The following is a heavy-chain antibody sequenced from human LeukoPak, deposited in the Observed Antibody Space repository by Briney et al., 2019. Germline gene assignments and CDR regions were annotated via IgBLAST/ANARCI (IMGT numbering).Heavy chain of an antibody. Sequence: SGPTLVNPPQTLTLTCTFSGFSLSTRGVGVGWIRQPPGKALEWLALIYWDDDKRYSPSLKSRLTISKDTSKNQVVLTMTNMDPVDTATYYCAYSYGSGSYVDYWGQGTLVTVSS. CDR2: IYWDDDK. CDR3: AYSYGSGSYVDY. CDR1: GFSLSTRGVG. V-gene: IGHV2-5*02. J-gene: IGHJ4*02. D-gene: IGHD3-10*01.